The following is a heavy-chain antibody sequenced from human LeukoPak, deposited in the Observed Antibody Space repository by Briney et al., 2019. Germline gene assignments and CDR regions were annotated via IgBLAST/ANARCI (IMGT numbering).Heavy chain of an antibody. CDR2: ISSSSSTK. CDR1: GFTFSSYG. J-gene: IGHJ4*02. CDR3: ARDGEDTTMFDF. V-gene: IGHV3-48*02. Sequence: GGSLRLSCAASGFTFSSYGMHWVRQAPGKGLEWVSYISSSSSTKSYADSVKGRFTISRDNAKNSLYLQMNSLRDEDTAVYYCARDGEDTTMFDFWGQGTLVTVSP. D-gene: IGHD5-18*01.